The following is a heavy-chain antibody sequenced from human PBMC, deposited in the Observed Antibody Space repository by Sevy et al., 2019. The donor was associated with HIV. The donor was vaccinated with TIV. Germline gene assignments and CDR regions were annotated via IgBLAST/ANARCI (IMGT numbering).Heavy chain of an antibody. CDR3: ARGYCGGGSCTAFDP. CDR1: GFSISNNY. D-gene: IGHD2-15*01. Sequence: GGSLRLSCAASGFSISNNYTAWVRQAPEKGLEWVSVMYSGGSPYYADSVKGRFALSRDMSKNTVYLQMNSLRAEDTAVYYCARGYCGGGSCTAFDPWGQRTLVTVSS. V-gene: IGHV3-53*01. J-gene: IGHJ5*02. CDR2: MYSGGSP.